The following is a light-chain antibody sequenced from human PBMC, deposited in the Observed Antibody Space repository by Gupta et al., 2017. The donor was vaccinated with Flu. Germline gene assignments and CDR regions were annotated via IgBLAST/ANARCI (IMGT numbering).Light chain of an antibody. CDR1: SSNIGNNY. J-gene: IGLJ2*01. CDR3: GKWASGLGAGV. Sequence: SLFTQPPSVSAAPGQKVTISCSGSSSNIGNNYVSWYQQLPGTAPKLLIYENDKRPSGIPDRFSGSKAGTSDTPALTGLQTGDEAEDDCGKWASGLGAGVFGGGTKLTVL. CDR2: END. V-gene: IGLV1-51*02.